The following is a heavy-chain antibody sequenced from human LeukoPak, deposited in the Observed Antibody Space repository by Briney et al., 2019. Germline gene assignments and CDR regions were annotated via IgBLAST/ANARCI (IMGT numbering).Heavy chain of an antibody. D-gene: IGHD3-10*01. V-gene: IGHV7-4-1*01. CDR2: INTNTGNP. CDR3: ARSTIAAWFGVGWFDP. Sequence: ASVKVSCKASGFTFTNYDMNWVRQAPGQGLEWMGWINTNTGNPTYAQGFTGRFVFSLDTSVSTAYLQIGSLKAEDTAVYYCARSTIAAWFGVGWFDPWGQGTLVTVSA. CDR1: GFTFTNYD. J-gene: IGHJ5*02.